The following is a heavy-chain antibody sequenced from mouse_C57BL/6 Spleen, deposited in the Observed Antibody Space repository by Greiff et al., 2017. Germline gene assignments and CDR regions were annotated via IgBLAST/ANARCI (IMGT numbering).Heavy chain of an antibody. J-gene: IGHJ1*03. V-gene: IGHV14-2*01. D-gene: IGHD2-12*01. CDR2: IDPEDGET. Sequence: EVQRVESGAELVKPGASVKLSCTASGFNIKDYYMHWVKQRTEQGLEWNGRIDPEDGETKYAPKFQGKATITADTSSNTAYLQLSSLTSEDTAVYYCARTVLEFWYFDVWGTGTTVTVSS. CDR1: GFNIKDYY. CDR3: ARTVLEFWYFDV.